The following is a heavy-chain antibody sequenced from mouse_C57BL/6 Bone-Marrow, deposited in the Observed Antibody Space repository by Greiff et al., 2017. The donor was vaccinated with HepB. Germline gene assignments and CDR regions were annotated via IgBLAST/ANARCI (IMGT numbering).Heavy chain of an antibody. CDR1: GFTFSSYG. Sequence: EVKVVESGGDLVKPGGSLKLSCAASGFTFSSYGMSWVRQTPDKRLEWVATISSGGSYTYYPDSVKGRFTISRDNAKNTLYLQMSSLKSEDTAMYYCARHDGRYAMDYWGQGTSVTVSS. CDR2: ISSGGSYT. V-gene: IGHV5-6*01. J-gene: IGHJ4*01. CDR3: ARHDGRYAMDY.